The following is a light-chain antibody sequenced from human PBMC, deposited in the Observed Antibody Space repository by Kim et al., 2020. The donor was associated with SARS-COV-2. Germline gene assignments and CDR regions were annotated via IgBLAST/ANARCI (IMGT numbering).Light chain of an antibody. CDR2: RDT. CDR1: TLEKQY. V-gene: IGLV3-25*03. Sequence: SQGQTARITCFAETLEKQYPFWYQQKPGPAPLLLIYRDTVRPSGIPERFTGSSSGTTATLIISGVQAEDEADYYCHSAASSAIWVFGGGTQLTVL. J-gene: IGLJ3*02. CDR3: HSAASSAIWV.